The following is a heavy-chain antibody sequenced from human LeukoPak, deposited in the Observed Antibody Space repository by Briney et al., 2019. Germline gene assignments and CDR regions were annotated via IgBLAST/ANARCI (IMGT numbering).Heavy chain of an antibody. CDR2: ITGSGGGT. D-gene: IGHD3-9*01. CDR1: GFTFSNYA. Sequence: GGSLRLSCAASGFTFSNYAMSWVRQAPGKGLEWVSAITGSGGGTYYADSVKGRFTISRDNSKNTLYLQMNSLRAEDTAVYYCAKWGDYDVLTGYYDPDYWGQGTLVTISS. J-gene: IGHJ4*02. CDR3: AKWGDYDVLTGYYDPDY. V-gene: IGHV3-23*01.